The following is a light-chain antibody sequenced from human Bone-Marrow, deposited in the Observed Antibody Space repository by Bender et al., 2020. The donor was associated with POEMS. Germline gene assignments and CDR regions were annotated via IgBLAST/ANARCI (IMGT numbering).Light chain of an antibody. Sequence: QSALTQPASVSGSPGQSITISCTGTSSDVGRYNYVSWYQQHPGKAPKLMIFDVSNRPSGVPDRFSGSKSGNTASLTISGLQAEDEADYYCCSYAGSHTKVFGTGTKVTVL. CDR2: DVS. J-gene: IGLJ1*01. V-gene: IGLV2-11*01. CDR1: SSDVGRYNY. CDR3: CSYAGSHTKV.